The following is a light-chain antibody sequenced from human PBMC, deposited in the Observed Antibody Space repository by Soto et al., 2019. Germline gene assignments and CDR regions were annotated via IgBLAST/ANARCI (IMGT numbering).Light chain of an antibody. CDR2: RAS. J-gene: IGKJ1*01. V-gene: IGKV1-39*01. CDR1: QSIANY. Sequence: DLQMTQSPSSLSASVGDRVTISCRAGQSIANYLNWYQQKPGKAPKLLIYRASTLRSGVPSTFSGSGSGTDFTLTISSLQPEDFAIYYCQQSYTTPPTFGQGTKVEIK. CDR3: QQSYTTPPT.